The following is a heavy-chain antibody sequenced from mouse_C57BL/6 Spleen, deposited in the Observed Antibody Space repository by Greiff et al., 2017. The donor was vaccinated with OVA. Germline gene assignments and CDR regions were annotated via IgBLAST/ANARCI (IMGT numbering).Heavy chain of an antibody. V-gene: IGHV1-4*01. D-gene: IGHD1-1*01. CDR2: INPSSGYT. CDR1: GYTFTSYT. J-gene: IGHJ1*03. CDR3: ARAFGSSYDWYFDV. Sequence: QVQLKQSGAELARPGASVKMSCKASGYTFTSYTMHWVKQRPGQGLEWMGYINPSSGYTKYNQKFKDKATLTADKSSSTAYMQLSSLTSEDSAVYYCARAFGSSYDWYFDVWGTGTTVTVSS.